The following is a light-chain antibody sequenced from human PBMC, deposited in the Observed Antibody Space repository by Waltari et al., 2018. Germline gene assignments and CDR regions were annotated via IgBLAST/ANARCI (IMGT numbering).Light chain of an antibody. V-gene: IGLV1-44*01. CDR3: AVWDGSLNGWV. CDR2: SNN. Sequence: QSVLTQSPSASGAPGQRVTIPCSGSNPHVGLNLVTWYQQFPGKAPKVLIYSNNQRPSGVPERFAGSKSGTSASLAISGLQPDDEAHYFCAVWDGSLNGWVFGGGTELTVL. J-gene: IGLJ3*02. CDR1: NPHVGLNL.